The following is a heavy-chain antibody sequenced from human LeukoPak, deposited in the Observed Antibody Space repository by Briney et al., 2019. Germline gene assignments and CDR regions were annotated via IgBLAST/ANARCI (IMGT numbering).Heavy chain of an antibody. Sequence: SETLSLTCTVSGGSISSYYWSWIRQPPGKGLEWIGYIYYSGSTNYNPSLKSRVTISVDTSKNQFSLKLSSVTAADTAVYYCARAPYDILTGYYIPWFDPWGQGTLVTVSS. D-gene: IGHD3-9*01. CDR3: ARAPYDILTGYYIPWFDP. CDR2: IYYSGST. J-gene: IGHJ5*02. V-gene: IGHV4-59*08. CDR1: GGSISSYY.